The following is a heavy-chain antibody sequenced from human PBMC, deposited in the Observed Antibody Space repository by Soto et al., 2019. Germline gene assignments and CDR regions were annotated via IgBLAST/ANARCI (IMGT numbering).Heavy chain of an antibody. CDR1: GFTFSSYG. V-gene: IGHV3-30*18. Sequence: QVQLVESGGGVVQPGRSLRLSCAASGFTFSSYGMHWVRQAPGKGLEWVAGISYDGSNKYYADSVKGRFTISSDNSKNTLYLQMNSLRAEDTAVYYCAKGPYCSGGSYYSAGYFDYWGQGTLVTVSS. CDR3: AKGPYCSGGSYYSAGYFDY. J-gene: IGHJ4*02. CDR2: ISYDGSNK. D-gene: IGHD2-15*01.